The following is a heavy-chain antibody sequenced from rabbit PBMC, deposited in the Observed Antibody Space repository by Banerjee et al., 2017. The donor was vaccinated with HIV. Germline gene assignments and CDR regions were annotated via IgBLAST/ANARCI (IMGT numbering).Heavy chain of an antibody. CDR1: GFSFSNKYV. J-gene: IGHJ4*01. CDR2: INTSSGNT. CDR3: ARDWAGSGGGRITFDL. D-gene: IGHD4-2*01. V-gene: IGHV1S45*01. Sequence: QEQLEESGGGLVQPEGSLTLTCTASGFSFSNKYVMCWVRQAPGKGLEWIGCINTSSGNTVYATWAKGRFTISKTSSTAVTLQMTSLTAADTATYFCARDWAGSGGGRITFDLWGPGTLVTVS.